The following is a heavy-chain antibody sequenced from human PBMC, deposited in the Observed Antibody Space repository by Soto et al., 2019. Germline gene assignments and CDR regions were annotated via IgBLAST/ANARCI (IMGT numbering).Heavy chain of an antibody. J-gene: IGHJ4*02. Sequence: EVQLVESGGGLIQPGGSLRLSCAASGFTVSNYYMSWVRQAPGKGLEWVSVIYDDGRIYYADSVKGRFTISRDNSKNTLYLQMNSLRAEDTAVYYCARGHESMMETAPDYWGQGTLVTVSS. V-gene: IGHV3-53*01. D-gene: IGHD2-21*02. CDR3: ARGHESMMETAPDY. CDR2: IYDDGRI. CDR1: GFTVSNYY.